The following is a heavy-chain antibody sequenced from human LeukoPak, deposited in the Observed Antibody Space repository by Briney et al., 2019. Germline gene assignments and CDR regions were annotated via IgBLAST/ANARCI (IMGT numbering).Heavy chain of an antibody. CDR3: VRTYSSGWYGSVDY. Sequence: GSLRLSCSASGFAFSGYAMHWVRQAPGRGLESVSGIISNGDSTYYADSVKGRFTISRDNSKTTLYLQMSSLRAEETAVYYCVRTYSSGWYGSVDYWGQGTLVTVSS. CDR2: IISNGDST. V-gene: IGHV3-64D*06. D-gene: IGHD6-19*01. J-gene: IGHJ4*02. CDR1: GFAFSGYA.